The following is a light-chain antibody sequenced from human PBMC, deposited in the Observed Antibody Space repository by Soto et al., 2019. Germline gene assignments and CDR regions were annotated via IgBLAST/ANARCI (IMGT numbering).Light chain of an antibody. CDR1: TGDVGGGDY. V-gene: IGLV2-14*01. Sequence: QSALTQAVAVAGSPGQSIAISCTGTTGDVGGGDYVSVYLQQPGKAPTIILSEVSNLPSGAFDRFSGAESGPGASLSISGLQAEDEADYYCSSYRDSSILYVFGTGTKVTVL. J-gene: IGLJ1*01. CDR3: SSYRDSSILYV. CDR2: EVS.